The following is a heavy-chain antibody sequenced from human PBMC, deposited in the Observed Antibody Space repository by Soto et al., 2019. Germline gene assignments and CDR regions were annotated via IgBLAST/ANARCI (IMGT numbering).Heavy chain of an antibody. V-gene: IGHV1-69*13. CDR1: GVTFSSYA. J-gene: IGHJ6*02. CDR2: IIPIFGTA. D-gene: IGHD2-2*02. CDR3: ARVVIVVVPAAIPDYYYYGMDV. Sequence: SVKVSCKASGVTFSSYAISWVRQAPGQGLEWMGGIIPIFGTANYAQKFQGRVTITADESTSTAYMELSSLRSEDTAVYYCARVVIVVVPAAIPDYYYYGMDVWGQGTTVTVSS.